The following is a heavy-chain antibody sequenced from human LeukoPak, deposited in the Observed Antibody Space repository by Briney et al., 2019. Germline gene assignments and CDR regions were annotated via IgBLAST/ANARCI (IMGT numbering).Heavy chain of an antibody. D-gene: IGHD1-14*01. CDR3: ARAFEVSGRDGIVNSFDP. J-gene: IGHJ5*02. V-gene: IGHV1-8*01. CDR1: VYTFTRYD. CDR2: MNPNRGNT. Sequence: AAVTVSCKASVYTFTRYDINWVRQATGQGLEWIGWMNPNRGNTGYAQKFHGRVTTTRDTSISTVYMALSSLRSDDTAVYSCARAFEVSGRDGIVNSFDPWGQGTLVTVSS.